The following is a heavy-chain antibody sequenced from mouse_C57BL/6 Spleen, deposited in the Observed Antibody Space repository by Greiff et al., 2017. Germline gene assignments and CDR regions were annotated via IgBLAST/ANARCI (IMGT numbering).Heavy chain of an antibody. J-gene: IGHJ2*01. CDR2: IHPNSGST. Sequence: QVQLQQPGAELVKPGASVKLSCKASGYTFTSYWMHWVKQRPGQGLEWIGMIHPNSGSTNYNEKFKSKATLTVDKSSRTAYMQLSSLTSEASAVXYCARKEPYYQRTGDYWGQGTTLTVSS. CDR3: ARKEPYYQRTGDY. V-gene: IGHV1-64*01. CDR1: GYTFTSYW. D-gene: IGHD1-1*02.